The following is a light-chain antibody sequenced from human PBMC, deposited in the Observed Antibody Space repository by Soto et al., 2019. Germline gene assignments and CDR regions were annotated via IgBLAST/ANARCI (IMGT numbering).Light chain of an antibody. CDR1: QSVSNY. CDR2: AAS. Sequence: DIQMTQSPSSLSASVGDRVTITCRASQSVSNYLNWYQQKPGKAPTLLIYAASTLQSGVPSRISGSGSGTDFTLTISSLQPEDFATYYCQQDLRPPLTFGPGTKVD. V-gene: IGKV1-39*01. CDR3: QQDLRPPLT. J-gene: IGKJ3*01.